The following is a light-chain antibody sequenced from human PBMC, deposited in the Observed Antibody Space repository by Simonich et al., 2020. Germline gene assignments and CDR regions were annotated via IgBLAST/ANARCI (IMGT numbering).Light chain of an antibody. V-gene: IGKV2-28*01. CDR2: LGS. CDR3: MQALQTPWT. CDR1: QSLLHSNGYNY. J-gene: IGKJ1*01. Sequence: DIVMTQSPLSLPVTPGEPASISCRSSQSLLHSNGYNYLDWYLQKPGPSLQLLIYLGSNRASGVPDRFSGSGSGTDFTLKISRVEAEDVGVYYCMQALQTPWTFGQGTKVEIK.